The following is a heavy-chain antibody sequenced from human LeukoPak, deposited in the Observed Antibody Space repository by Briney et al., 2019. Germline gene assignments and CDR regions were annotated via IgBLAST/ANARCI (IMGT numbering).Heavy chain of an antibody. V-gene: IGHV1-69*13. CDR2: IIPIFGTA. D-gene: IGHD2-21*02. J-gene: IGHJ4*02. CDR1: GYTLSDYY. CDR3: ARGCGGDCYSFDY. Sequence: GASVKVSCKASGYTLSDYYIYWLRQAPGQGLEWMGGIIPIFGTANYAQKFQGRVTITADESTSTAYMELSSLRSEDTAVYYCARGCGGDCYSFDYWGQGTLVTVSS.